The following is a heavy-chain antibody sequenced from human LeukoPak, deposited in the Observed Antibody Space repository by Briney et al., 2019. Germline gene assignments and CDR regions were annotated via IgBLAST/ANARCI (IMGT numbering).Heavy chain of an antibody. CDR3: ARGGGLAAAGDDY. CDR1: GFTFSSYS. D-gene: IGHD6-13*01. CDR2: ISSSSSYI. V-gene: IGHV3-21*01. J-gene: IGHJ4*02. Sequence: GGSLRLSCAASGFTFSSYSMNWVRQAPGKGLEWVSSISSSSSYIYYADSVKGRFTISRDNAKNSLYLQMNSLRAEDTAVYYCARGGGLAAAGDDYWGQGTLVTVSS.